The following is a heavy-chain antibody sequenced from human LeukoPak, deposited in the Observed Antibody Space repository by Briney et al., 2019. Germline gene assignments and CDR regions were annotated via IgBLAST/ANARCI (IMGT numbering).Heavy chain of an antibody. CDR1: GVTVSSNY. D-gene: IGHD3-10*01. Sequence: GGSLRLSCVVSGVTVSSNYMSWVRQAPGKGLEWVSVIYANNYTYYADSVKGIFTISKDYYKNTLYLQISSLRAEDTAVYYCAREIRGRGGYINSGELDYWGQGALVTVSS. CDR2: IYANNYT. CDR3: AREIRGRGGYINSGELDY. V-gene: IGHV3-66*01. J-gene: IGHJ4*02.